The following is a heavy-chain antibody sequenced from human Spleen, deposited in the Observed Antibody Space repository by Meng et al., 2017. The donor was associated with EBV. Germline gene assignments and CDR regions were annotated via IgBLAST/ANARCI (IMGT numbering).Heavy chain of an antibody. CDR3: AADVRFANAFPSRY. J-gene: IGHJ4*02. CDR2: FDPENDET. V-gene: IGHV1-24*01. CDR1: GYTLSELS. D-gene: IGHD3-10*02. Sequence: QVQLEQSGAEVKRPGASVKVSCKVSGYTLSELSMHWVRQAPRRGLEWMGGFDPENDETVYAQKFQGRVTLTEDTSTDTAYMELSSLRSEDTAVYYCAADVRFANAFPSRYWGQGTLVTVSS.